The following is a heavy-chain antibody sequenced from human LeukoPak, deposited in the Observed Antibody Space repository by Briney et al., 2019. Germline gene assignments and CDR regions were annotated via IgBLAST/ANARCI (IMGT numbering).Heavy chain of an antibody. CDR1: GASINSDH. V-gene: IGHV4-59*01. J-gene: IGHJ4*02. CDR2: VDYNGAT. Sequence: SETLSLICAVSGASINSDHWNWIRQLPGKGLEWIGNVDYNGATKYNPSLQSRVTISLDTSNNQFSLTLASVTAADTALYFCARGYYEACVYWRQGRLVTVSS. D-gene: IGHD3-16*01. CDR3: ARGYYEACVY.